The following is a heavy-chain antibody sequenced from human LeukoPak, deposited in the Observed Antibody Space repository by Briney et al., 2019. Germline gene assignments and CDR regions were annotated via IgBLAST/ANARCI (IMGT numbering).Heavy chain of an antibody. J-gene: IGHJ6*02. CDR3: AREGIFSTDFWSGYAWDRYYYYGMDV. CDR2: IKQDGSEK. V-gene: IGHV3-7*01. D-gene: IGHD3-3*01. Sequence: GGSLRLSCAASGFRFSGYWMTWVRQAPGKGLEWVAHIKQDGSEKYYVDSVKGRFTISRDNAKNSLYLQMNSLRAEDTAVYYCAREGIFSTDFWSGYAWDRYYYYGMDVWGQGTTVTVSS. CDR1: GFRFSGYW.